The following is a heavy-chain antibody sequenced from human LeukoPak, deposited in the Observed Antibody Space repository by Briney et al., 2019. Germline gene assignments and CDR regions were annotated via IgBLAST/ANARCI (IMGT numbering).Heavy chain of an antibody. J-gene: IGHJ4*02. CDR1: GFTFNTYA. D-gene: IGHD3-22*01. CDR2: ISGSGAFT. Sequence: PGGSLRLSCAASGFTFNTYAMSWVRQAPGTGLEWVSTISGSGAFTKYADSVTGRFTISRDNSKNTLYLQLNSLRAEDTATYYCAKTYYYDSSGYSHYLAYDYWGQGTLVTVSS. V-gene: IGHV3-23*01. CDR3: AKTYYYDSSGYSHYLAYDY.